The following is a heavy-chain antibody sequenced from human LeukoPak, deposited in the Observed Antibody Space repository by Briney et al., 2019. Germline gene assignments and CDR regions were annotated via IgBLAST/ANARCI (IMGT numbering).Heavy chain of an antibody. CDR2: INTNTGNP. Sequence: ASVKVSCKASGYTFTSYGISWVRQAPGQGLEWMGWINTNTGNPTYAQGFTGRFVFSLDTSVSTAYLQISSLKAEDTAVYYCARARSRQLERRGMNWFDPWGQGTLVTVSS. CDR3: ARARSRQLERRGMNWFDP. CDR1: GYTFTSYG. V-gene: IGHV7-4-1*02. D-gene: IGHD1-1*01. J-gene: IGHJ5*02.